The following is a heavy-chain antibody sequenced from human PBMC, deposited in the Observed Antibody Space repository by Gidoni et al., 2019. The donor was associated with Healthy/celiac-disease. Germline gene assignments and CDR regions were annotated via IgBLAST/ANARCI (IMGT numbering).Heavy chain of an antibody. CDR2: IYSGGST. J-gene: IGHJ4*02. CDR1: GFTVSSNY. V-gene: IGHV3-53*01. D-gene: IGHD6-19*01. Sequence: EVQLVESGGGLIQPGGSLKLSCAASGFTVSSNYMSWVRQAPGKGLEWVSVIYSGGSTYYADSVKGRFTISRDNSKNTLYLQMNSLRAEDTAVYYCARDSSGWLREGFDYWGQGTLVTVSS. CDR3: ARDSSGWLREGFDY.